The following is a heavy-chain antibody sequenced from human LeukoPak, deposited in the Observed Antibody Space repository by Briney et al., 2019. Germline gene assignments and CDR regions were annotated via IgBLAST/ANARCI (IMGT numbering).Heavy chain of an antibody. D-gene: IGHD3-3*01. Sequence: SETLSLTCTVSGGSISGYYWSWIRQPPGKGLEWIGYIYYSGSTNYNPSLKSRVTISVDTSKNQFSLKLSSVTAADTAVYYCARGLPYYDFWSGYYTDYYYMDVWGKGTTVTVSS. CDR3: ARGLPYYDFWSGYYTDYYYMDV. CDR2: IYYSGST. J-gene: IGHJ6*03. V-gene: IGHV4-59*01. CDR1: GGSISGYY.